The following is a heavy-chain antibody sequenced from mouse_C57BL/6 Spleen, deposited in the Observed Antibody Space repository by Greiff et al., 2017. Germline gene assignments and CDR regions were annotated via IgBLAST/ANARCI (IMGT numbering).Heavy chain of an antibody. V-gene: IGHV7-3*01. CDR1: GFTFTDYY. J-gene: IGHJ2*01. CDR2: IRNKANGYTT. D-gene: IGHD1-1*02. Sequence: EVQLVESGGGLVQPGGSLSLSCAASGFTFTDYYMSWVRQPPGKALEWLGFIRNKANGYTTEYSASVKGRFTISRDNSQSILYLQMNALRAEDSATYYCARSGNYFDYWGQGTTLTVSS. CDR3: ARSGNYFDY.